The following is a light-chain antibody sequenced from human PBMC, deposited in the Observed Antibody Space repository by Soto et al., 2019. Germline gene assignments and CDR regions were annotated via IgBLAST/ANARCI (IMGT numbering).Light chain of an antibody. V-gene: IGKV1-5*01. Sequence: DIQMTQSPSTLSATAGHRVTITCRASQSISSWLAWYQHKPGKAPKLLIYDASNLDSGVPSRFSGSGSGTEFSLTISNLQPDDCATYYCQQYENYWTFGQGTRVEIK. J-gene: IGKJ1*01. CDR3: QQYENYWT. CDR1: QSISSW. CDR2: DAS.